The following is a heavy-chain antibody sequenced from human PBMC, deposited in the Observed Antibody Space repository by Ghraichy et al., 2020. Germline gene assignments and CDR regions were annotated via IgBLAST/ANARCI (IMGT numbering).Heavy chain of an antibody. D-gene: IGHD6-13*01. Sequence: GGSLRLSCAASGFTFSSYWMHWVRQAPGKGLVWVSRINSDGSSTSYADSVKGRFTISRDNAKNTLYLQMNSLRAEDTAVYYCARVAVIAAAAIDDYWGQGTLVTVSS. CDR2: INSDGSST. CDR3: ARVAVIAAAAIDDY. J-gene: IGHJ4*02. CDR1: GFTFSSYW. V-gene: IGHV3-74*01.